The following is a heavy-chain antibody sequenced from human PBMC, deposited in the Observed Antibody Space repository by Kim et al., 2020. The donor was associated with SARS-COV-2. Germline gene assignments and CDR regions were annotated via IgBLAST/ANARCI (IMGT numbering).Heavy chain of an antibody. D-gene: IGHD3-10*01. J-gene: IGHJ4*02. Sequence: GGSLRLSCAASGFTLYDYAMHWVRQAPGKGLEWVSLISGDGGSTYYADSVKGRFTISGDNSKNSLYLQMNSLRTEDTALYYCAKDRPYGSGCYPDYWGQGTLVTVSS. CDR1: GFTLYDYA. CDR2: ISGDGGST. V-gene: IGHV3-43*02. CDR3: AKDRPYGSGCYPDY.